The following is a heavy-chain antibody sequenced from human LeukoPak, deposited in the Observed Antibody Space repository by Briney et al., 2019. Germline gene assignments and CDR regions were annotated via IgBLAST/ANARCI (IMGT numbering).Heavy chain of an antibody. CDR3: ARHLSASDAFDI. CDR1: GYSISSGYY. CDR2: IYYSGST. V-gene: IGHV4-38-2*01. D-gene: IGHD2/OR15-2a*01. J-gene: IGHJ3*02. Sequence: PSETLSLTCAVSGYSISSGYYWGWIRQPPGKGPEWIGSIYYSGSTNYNPSLKSRVTISVDTSNNQFPLKLSSVTAADTALYYCARHLSASDAFDIWGQGTMVTVSS.